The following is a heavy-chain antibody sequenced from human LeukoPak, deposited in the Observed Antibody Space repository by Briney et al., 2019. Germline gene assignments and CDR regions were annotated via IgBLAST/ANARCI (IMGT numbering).Heavy chain of an antibody. CDR2: ISSSSSYI. CDR1: GFTFSSYA. CDR3: ARGQGIAVADY. D-gene: IGHD6-19*01. J-gene: IGHJ4*02. V-gene: IGHV3-21*01. Sequence: GGSLRLSCAASGFTFSSYAMSWVRQAPGKGLEWVSSISSSSSYIYYADSVKGRFTISRDNAKNSLYLQMNSLRAEDTAVYYCARGQGIAVADYWGQGTLVTVSS.